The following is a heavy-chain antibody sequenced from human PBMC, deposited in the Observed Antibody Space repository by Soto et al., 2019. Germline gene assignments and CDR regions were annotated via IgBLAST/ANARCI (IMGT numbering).Heavy chain of an antibody. CDR3: ARLSGVIVKYYYYMDV. CDR2: INHSGST. V-gene: IGHV4-34*01. Sequence: SETLSLTCAVYGGSFSGYYWSWIRQPPGKGLEWIGEINHSGSTNYNPSLKSRVTISVDTSKNQFSLKLSSVTAADTAVYYCARLSGVIVKYYYYMDVWGKRTTVTVSS. D-gene: IGHD3-16*02. CDR1: GGSFSGYY. J-gene: IGHJ6*03.